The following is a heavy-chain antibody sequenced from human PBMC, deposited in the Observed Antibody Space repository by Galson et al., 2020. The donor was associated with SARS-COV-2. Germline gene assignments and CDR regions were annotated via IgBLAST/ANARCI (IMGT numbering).Heavy chain of an antibody. CDR3: ARELGGWFDP. J-gene: IGHJ5*02. Sequence: PGGPLSLSCAASAFTFSSSAMNWVRQAPGKGMDWVSYISSSGSTIYYADSVKGRFTISRDNAKNSLYLHMNSLRAGDTAVDYCARELGGWFDPWGQGTLVTVSS. CDR2: ISSSGSTI. V-gene: IGHV3-48*03. CDR1: AFTFSSSA. D-gene: IGHD1-26*01.